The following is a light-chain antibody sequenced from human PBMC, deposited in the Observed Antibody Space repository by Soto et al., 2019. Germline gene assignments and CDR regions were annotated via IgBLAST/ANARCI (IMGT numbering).Light chain of an antibody. CDR3: QQYNSYSPLT. Sequence: DIQMTQSPSTLSASVGDRVTITCRASQSISSWLAWYQQKPGKAPKLLIYKASSLESGVPSRFSGSGSGTEFTLTISSLQPDDFATYYCQQYNSYSPLTLGRGTKVDIK. CDR1: QSISSW. J-gene: IGKJ4*01. CDR2: KAS. V-gene: IGKV1-5*03.